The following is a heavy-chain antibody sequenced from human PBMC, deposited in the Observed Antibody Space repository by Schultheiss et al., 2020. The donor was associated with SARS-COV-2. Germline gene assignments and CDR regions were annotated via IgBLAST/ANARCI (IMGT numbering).Heavy chain of an antibody. CDR1: GFTFSSYA. CDR3: AREETRSGGGDY. Sequence: GESLKISCAASGFTFSSYAMHWVRQAPGKGLEWVAVISYDGSNKYYADSVKGRFTISRDNSKNTLYLQMSSLRAEDTAVYYCAREETRSGGGDYWGQGTLVTVSS. CDR2: ISYDGSNK. D-gene: IGHD2-15*01. V-gene: IGHV3-30*14. J-gene: IGHJ4*02.